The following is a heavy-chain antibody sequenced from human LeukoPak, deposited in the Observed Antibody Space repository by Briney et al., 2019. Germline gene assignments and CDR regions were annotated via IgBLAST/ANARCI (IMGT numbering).Heavy chain of an antibody. D-gene: IGHD2-2*01. CDR1: GGSISSGDYY. CDR3: ARDLGFYCSSTSCWNGWFDP. J-gene: IGHJ5*02. CDR2: IYYSGST. V-gene: IGHV4-30-4*01. Sequence: PSETLSLTCTVSGGSISSGDYYWRWIRQPPGKGLEWIGYIYYSGSTYYNPSLKSRVTISVDTSKNQFSLKLSSVTAADTAVYYCARDLGFYCSSTSCWNGWFDPWGQGTLVTVS.